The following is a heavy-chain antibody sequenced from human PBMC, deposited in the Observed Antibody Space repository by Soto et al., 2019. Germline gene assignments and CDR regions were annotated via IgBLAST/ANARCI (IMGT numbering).Heavy chain of an antibody. V-gene: IGHV2-5*02. D-gene: IGHD3-10*01. CDR1: GFSLTTRGVG. CDR3: AHSPRVSIYYFDY. CDR2: IYWDDDE. Sequence: GSGPTLVNPTQTLTLTCTFSGFSLTTRGVGVGWIRQPPGKALEWLALIYWDDDEGYSPSLKSRLTITKDTSKNQVVLTMTNRALVNTPIFSRAHSPRVSIYYFDYWGKEPLIPVS. J-gene: IGHJ4*02.